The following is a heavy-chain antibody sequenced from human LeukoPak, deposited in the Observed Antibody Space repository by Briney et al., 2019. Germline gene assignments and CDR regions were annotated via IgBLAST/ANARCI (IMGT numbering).Heavy chain of an antibody. J-gene: IGHJ5*02. CDR3: AREYMGENKEGVRYYYRSGSDYFNWFDP. CDR1: GGSISSYY. Sequence: SETLSLTCTVSGGSISSYYWSWIRQPPGKGLEWIGYIYYSGSTNYNPSLKSRVTMSVDTSKNQFSLKLSSVTAADTAVFYCAREYMGENKEGVRYYYRSGSDYFNWFDPWGQGTLVTVSS. D-gene: IGHD3-10*01. V-gene: IGHV4-59*01. CDR2: IYYSGST.